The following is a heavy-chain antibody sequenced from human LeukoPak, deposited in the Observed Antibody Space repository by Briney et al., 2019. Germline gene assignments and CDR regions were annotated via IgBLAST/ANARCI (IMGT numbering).Heavy chain of an antibody. J-gene: IGHJ4*02. Sequence: PGGSLRLSCAASGFTFSSYGMHWGRQAPGKGLEWVAVICYDGSNKYYADSVKGRFTISRDNSTNTLYLQMNSLTAEDTAVYYCAKAMPNYGDYVGEIDYWGQGNLVTVSS. CDR2: ICYDGSNK. D-gene: IGHD4-17*01. CDR1: GFTFSSYG. V-gene: IGHV3-33*06. CDR3: AKAMPNYGDYVGEIDY.